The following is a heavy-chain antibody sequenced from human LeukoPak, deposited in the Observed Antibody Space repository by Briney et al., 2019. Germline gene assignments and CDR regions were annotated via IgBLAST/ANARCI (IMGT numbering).Heavy chain of an antibody. CDR2: TYYRSKWYN. CDR1: GNSVSSNSAA. CDR3: ARHDSEAIAVAEGDY. V-gene: IGHV6-1*01. D-gene: IGHD6-19*01. J-gene: IGHJ4*02. Sequence: SRTLSLTCAISGNSVSSNSAAWNWIRQSPSRGLEWLGRTYYRSKWYNDYAVSVKSRITINPDTSKNQFSLKLSSVTAADTAVYYCARHDSEAIAVAEGDYWGQGTLVTVSS.